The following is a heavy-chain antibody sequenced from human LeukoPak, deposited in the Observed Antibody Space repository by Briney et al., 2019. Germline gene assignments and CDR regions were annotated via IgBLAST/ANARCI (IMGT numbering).Heavy chain of an antibody. CDR2: INHSGST. V-gene: IGHV4-30-4*08. Sequence: PSQTLSLTCTVSGGSISSGDYYWSWIRQPPGKGLEWIGEINHSGSTNYNPSLKSRVTISVDTSKNQFSLKLSSVTAADTAVYYCARTGITMVRGVIITHDYWGQGTLVTVSS. CDR1: GGSISSGDYY. J-gene: IGHJ4*02. CDR3: ARTGITMVRGVIITHDY. D-gene: IGHD3-10*01.